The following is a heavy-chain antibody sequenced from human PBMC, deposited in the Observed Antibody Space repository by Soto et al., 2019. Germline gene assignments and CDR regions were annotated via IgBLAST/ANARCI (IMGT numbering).Heavy chain of an antibody. CDR2: ISGSGGST. J-gene: IGHJ4*02. Sequence: PGVSLRLSCAASGFTFSSYAMSWFRQAPGKGLEWVSAISGSGGSTYYADSVKGRFTISRDNSKNTLYLQMNSLRAEDTAVYYCANNSPKDIVVVPAATHFDYWGQGTLVTVSS. CDR1: GFTFSSYA. D-gene: IGHD2-2*01. CDR3: ANNSPKDIVVVPAATHFDY. V-gene: IGHV3-23*01.